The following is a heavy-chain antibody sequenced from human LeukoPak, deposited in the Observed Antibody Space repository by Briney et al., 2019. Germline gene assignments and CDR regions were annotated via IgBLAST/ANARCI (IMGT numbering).Heavy chain of an antibody. CDR3: ARAPYDFWSDFYGVFDY. D-gene: IGHD3-3*01. J-gene: IGHJ4*02. CDR1: GFIFSSYG. CDR2: IRYDGSKK. V-gene: IGHV3-30*02. Sequence: GGSLRLSCAASGFIFSSYGVHWVRQAPGKGLEWVAFIRYDGSKKYYADSVKGRFTISRDNSKNTLYLQMNSLRAEDTAVYYCARAPYDFWSDFYGVFDYWGQGTLVTVSS.